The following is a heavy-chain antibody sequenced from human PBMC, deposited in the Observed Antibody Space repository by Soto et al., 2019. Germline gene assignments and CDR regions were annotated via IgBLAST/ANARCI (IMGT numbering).Heavy chain of an antibody. J-gene: IGHJ4*02. CDR1: GFTFTSYA. D-gene: IGHD3-9*01. CDR3: TQDGGSRDWLTVN. Sequence: EVQLLESGGDLVQPGGSLRLSCAASGFTFTSYAMSWIRQAPGKGLEWVSAITGGGDNTYYADSVQGRFTISRDNSKNTLYLQMTSLRAEDTAFYYCTQDGGSRDWLTVNWGQGTLVTVSS. CDR2: ITGGGDNT. V-gene: IGHV3-23*01.